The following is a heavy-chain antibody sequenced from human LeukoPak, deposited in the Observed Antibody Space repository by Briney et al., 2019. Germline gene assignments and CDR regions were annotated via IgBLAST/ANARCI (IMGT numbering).Heavy chain of an antibody. D-gene: IGHD5-18*01. CDR2: INTHKGNT. CDR1: GYTFTSYG. J-gene: IGHJ4*02. V-gene: IGHV1-18*01. CDR3: AREQGGYSYGYY. Sequence: ASVKVSCKTFGYTFTSYGASWVRQAPGQGLEWMGWINTHKGNTNYAQKFQDRVTMTTDTSTSTAYMELRTLRSDDTAVYYCAREQGGYSYGYYWGQGTLVTVSS.